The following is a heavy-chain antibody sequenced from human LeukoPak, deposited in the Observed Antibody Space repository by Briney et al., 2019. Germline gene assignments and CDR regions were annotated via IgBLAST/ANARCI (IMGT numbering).Heavy chain of an antibody. J-gene: IGHJ5*01. Sequence: GGSLRLSCAASGFTFDDYDMHWVRQPPGKGLEWVSGISWNSGNIGYADSVKGRFTISRDNAKNSLYLQMDILKPEDTAFYYCAKVDGYNSGWYDSWGQGTLVTVSS. D-gene: IGHD6-19*01. CDR1: GFTFDDYD. CDR2: ISWNSGNI. CDR3: AKVDGYNSGWYDS. V-gene: IGHV3-9*01.